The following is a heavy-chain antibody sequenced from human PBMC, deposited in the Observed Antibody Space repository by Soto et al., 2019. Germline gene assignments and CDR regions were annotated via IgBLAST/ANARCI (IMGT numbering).Heavy chain of an antibody. V-gene: IGHV3-64*01. J-gene: IGHJ1*01. CDR3: ARDRCTNGVCYAPSDD. D-gene: IGHD2-8*01. CDR2: ISSNGRST. CDR1: GFIFSTYA. Sequence: EVKLVESGGGLVQPGGSLRLSCATSGFIFSTYAMHWVRQAPGKGLEYVSAISSNGRSTYYANSVKGRFTISRDNSKNTLYLQMGSLRDEDMAVYYCARDRCTNGVCYAPSDDWGQGTLVTVSS.